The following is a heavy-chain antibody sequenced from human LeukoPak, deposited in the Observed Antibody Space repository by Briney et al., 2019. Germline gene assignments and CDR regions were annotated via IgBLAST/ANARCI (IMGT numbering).Heavy chain of an antibody. CDR2: IRYDGSNK. CDR3: AKRRRLRYFENYYYMDV. CDR1: GFTFSSYG. V-gene: IGHV3-30*02. D-gene: IGHD3-9*01. J-gene: IGHJ6*03. Sequence: PGGSLRLSCAASGFTFSSYGMHWVRQAPGKGLEWVAFIRYDGSNKYYADSVKGRFTISRDNSKNTLYLQMNSLRAEDTAVYYCAKRRRLRYFENYYYMDVWGKGTTVTISS.